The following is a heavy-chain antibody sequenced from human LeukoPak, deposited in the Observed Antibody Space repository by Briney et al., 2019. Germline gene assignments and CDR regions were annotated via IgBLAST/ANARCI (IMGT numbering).Heavy chain of an antibody. D-gene: IGHD5-18*01. CDR1: GFTFSSYG. J-gene: IGHJ4*02. CDR3: ASEDTALVIAY. Sequence: GGYLRLSWAASGFTFSSYGMHWVRQAPGKGLEWVAIMWYDGSNKYYTDSVKGRFTISRDNSKNTLYLQMNSLRVEDTAVYYCASEDTALVIAYWGQGTLVTVSS. V-gene: IGHV3-33*01. CDR2: MWYDGSNK.